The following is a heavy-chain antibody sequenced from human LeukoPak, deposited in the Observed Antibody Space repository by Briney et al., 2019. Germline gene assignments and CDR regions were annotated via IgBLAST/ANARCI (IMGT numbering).Heavy chain of an antibody. CDR1: GGSFSGYY. Sequence: PSETLSLTCAVYGGSFSGYYWSWIRQPPGKGLEWIGEINHSGSTNYNPSLKSRVTISVDTSKNQFSLKLSSVTAADTAAYYCARGYCTNGDCYGMDVWGQGTTVTVSS. J-gene: IGHJ6*02. V-gene: IGHV4-34*01. CDR2: INHSGST. D-gene: IGHD2-8*01. CDR3: ARGYCTNGDCYGMDV.